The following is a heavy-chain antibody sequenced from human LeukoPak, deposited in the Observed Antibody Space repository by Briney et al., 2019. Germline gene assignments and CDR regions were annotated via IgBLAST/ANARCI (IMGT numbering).Heavy chain of an antibody. CDR3: ARDAIEYSSSSQLDY. CDR2: IYYSGST. Sequence: SETLSLTCTVSGYSISSGYYWGWIRQPPGKGLEWIGSIYYSGSTYYNPSLKSRVTISVDTSKNQFSLKLSSVTAADTAVYYCARDAIEYSSSSQLDYWGQGTLVTVSS. D-gene: IGHD6-6*01. V-gene: IGHV4-38-2*02. J-gene: IGHJ4*02. CDR1: GYSISSGYY.